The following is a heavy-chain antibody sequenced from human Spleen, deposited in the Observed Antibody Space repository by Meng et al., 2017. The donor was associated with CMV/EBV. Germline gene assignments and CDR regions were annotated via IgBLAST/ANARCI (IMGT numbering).Heavy chain of an antibody. J-gene: IGHJ6*03. CDR2: IIPIFGTA. CDR3: ARDPQLWIKHYYYYVDV. Sequence: QVWLVQAEVEVKKAGSLVSVACMASGGTLCSYAISGVRQAPGQGLEWMGVIIPIFGTANYAQKFQGRVKITADESTSTAYMELSSMRCEETAVYYCARDPQLWIKHYYYYVDVWGKGTMVTVSS. CDR1: GGTLCSYA. D-gene: IGHD5-18*01. V-gene: IGHV1-69*12.